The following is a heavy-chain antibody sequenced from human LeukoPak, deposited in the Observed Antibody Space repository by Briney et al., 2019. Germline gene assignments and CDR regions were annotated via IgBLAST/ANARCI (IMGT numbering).Heavy chain of an antibody. CDR3: AELGITMIGGV. V-gene: IGHV3-21*01. J-gene: IGHJ6*04. CDR1: GFTFSSYS. D-gene: IGHD3-10*02. Sequence: PGGSLRLSCAASGFTFSSYSMNWVRQAPGKGLEWVSSISSSSSYIYYADSVKGRFTISRDNSKNSLYLQMNSLRAEDTAVYYCAELGITMIGGVWGKGTTVTISS. CDR2: ISSSSSYI.